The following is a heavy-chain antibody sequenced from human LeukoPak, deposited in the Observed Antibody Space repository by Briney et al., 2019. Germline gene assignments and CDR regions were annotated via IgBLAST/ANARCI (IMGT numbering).Heavy chain of an antibody. CDR3: ARVGYSSSWYGSFDY. Sequence: GGSLRLSCAASGFTFSSYWMHWVRQAPGKGLVWVSRINSDGSSTSYADSVKGRFTISRDNAKNSLYLQMNSLRAEDTALYHCARVGYSSSWYGSFDYWGQGTLVTVSS. CDR2: INSDGSST. V-gene: IGHV3-74*01. J-gene: IGHJ4*02. CDR1: GFTFSSYW. D-gene: IGHD6-13*01.